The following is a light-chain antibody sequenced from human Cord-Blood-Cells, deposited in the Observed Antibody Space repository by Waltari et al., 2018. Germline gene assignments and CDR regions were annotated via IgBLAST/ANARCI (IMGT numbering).Light chain of an antibody. Sequence: QSALPQPRSVSGSPGRAVTISCTGTSSAVGGYNYVSWYQQHPGKAPKLMIYDVSKRPSGVPDRFSGSKSGNTASLTISGLQAEDEADYYCCSYAGSYTLVFGGGTKLTVL. CDR3: CSYAGSYTLV. CDR2: DVS. V-gene: IGLV2-11*01. J-gene: IGLJ3*02. CDR1: SSAVGGYNY.